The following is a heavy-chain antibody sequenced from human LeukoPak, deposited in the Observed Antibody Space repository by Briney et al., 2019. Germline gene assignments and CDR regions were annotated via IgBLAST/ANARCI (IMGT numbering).Heavy chain of an antibody. CDR3: ARVRPGYYCDY. V-gene: IGHV3-21*05. Sequence: GGFLRLSYVASGFTFSIYSMNWVRQAPGKGLEWVSYISKNSDDIYNADSVRGRFTISRDNAKNSLYLQMNSLRAEDTAVYYCARVRPGYYCDYWGQGILVTVSS. CDR1: GFTFSIYS. J-gene: IGHJ4*02. CDR2: ISKNSDDI.